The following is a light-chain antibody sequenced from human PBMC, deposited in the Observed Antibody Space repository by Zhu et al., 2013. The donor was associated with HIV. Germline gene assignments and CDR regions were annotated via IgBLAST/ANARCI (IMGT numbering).Light chain of an antibody. Sequence: EIVLTQSPGTLSLSPGERATLSCRASQDVSTYLAWYQQTPGQAPRLLISDASNRATGIPARFSGSGSGTEFTLTISSLQSEDFAVYYCLQYNNWPPVTFGGGTKVDIK. CDR2: DAS. J-gene: IGKJ4*01. V-gene: IGKV3-11*01. CDR1: QDVSTY. CDR3: LQYNNWPPVT.